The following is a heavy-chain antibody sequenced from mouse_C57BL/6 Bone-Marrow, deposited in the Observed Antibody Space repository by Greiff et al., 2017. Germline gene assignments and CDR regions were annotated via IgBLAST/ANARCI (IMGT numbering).Heavy chain of an antibody. CDR2: ITPSSGYT. CDR1: GYTFTSYW. Sequence: QVQLQQSGAELAKPGASVKLSCKASGYTFTSYWMHWVKQRPGQGLEWIGYITPSSGYTKYNQKFKVKATLTADKSSSTAYMQLSSLTYEDSAVYCCARRISWDWYFDVWGTGTTVTVSS. D-gene: IGHD3-1*01. CDR3: ARRISWDWYFDV. J-gene: IGHJ1*03. V-gene: IGHV1-7*01.